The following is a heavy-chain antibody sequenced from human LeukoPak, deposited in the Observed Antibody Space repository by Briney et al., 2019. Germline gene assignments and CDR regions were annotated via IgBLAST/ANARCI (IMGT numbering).Heavy chain of an antibody. D-gene: IGHD6-19*01. CDR2: ISYDGSNK. V-gene: IGHV3-30-3*01. CDR1: GFTFSSYA. Sequence: GGSLRLPCAASGFTFSSYAMHWVRQAPGKGLEWVAVISYDGSNKYYADSVKGRFTISRDNSKDTLYLQMNSLRAEDTAVYYCARERSSGWYGNPFDYWGQGTLVTVSS. J-gene: IGHJ4*02. CDR3: ARERSSGWYGNPFDY.